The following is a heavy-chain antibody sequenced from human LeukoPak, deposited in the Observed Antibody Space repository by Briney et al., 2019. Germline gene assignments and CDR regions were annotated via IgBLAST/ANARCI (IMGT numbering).Heavy chain of an antibody. CDR2: IDYDSSHI. Sequence: GGSLRLSCAASGFTFSAYAITWVRQVPGNGLEWVLSIDYDSSHIYYAASVRGRFTISRDNARNSVYLQMNSLRVEDTAVYYCARDPLRYLRVGHYDYWGQGTLVAVSS. CDR3: ARDPLRYLRVGHYDY. D-gene: IGHD3-9*01. V-gene: IGHV3-21*01. J-gene: IGHJ4*02. CDR1: GFTFSAYA.